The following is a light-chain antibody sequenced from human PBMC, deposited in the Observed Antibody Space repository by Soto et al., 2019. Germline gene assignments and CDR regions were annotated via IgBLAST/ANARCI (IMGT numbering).Light chain of an antibody. CDR3: HQYGSQLQP. J-gene: IGKJ1*01. CDR1: QSVSSSY. V-gene: IGKV3-20*01. CDR2: GAS. Sequence: EIVLTQSPGTLSLSPGERATLSCRASQSVSSSYLAWYQQKPGQAPRLLIYGASSRATGIPDRFSGSGSGKTLLFTTTSLKPEDFEFNYCHQYGSQLQPFAQGTKLETK.